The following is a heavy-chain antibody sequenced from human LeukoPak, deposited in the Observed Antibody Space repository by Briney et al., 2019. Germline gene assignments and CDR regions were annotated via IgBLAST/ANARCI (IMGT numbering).Heavy chain of an antibody. CDR1: GFTFSSYW. Sequence: GGSLRLSCAASGFTFSSYWMTWVRQAPGKGLEWVANINQDGSERYYVDSVKGRFTISRDNAKNSLSLQMNSLRAEDTAVYYCARDRDSSGYKEYWGQGTLVTVSS. V-gene: IGHV3-7*03. J-gene: IGHJ4*02. CDR2: INQDGSER. D-gene: IGHD3-22*01. CDR3: ARDRDSSGYKEY.